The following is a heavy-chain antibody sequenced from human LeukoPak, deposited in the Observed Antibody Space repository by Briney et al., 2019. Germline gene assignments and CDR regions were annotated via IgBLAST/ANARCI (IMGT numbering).Heavy chain of an antibody. CDR2: IYYSGST. CDR3: ARGTGAYYYL. D-gene: IGHD3-22*01. J-gene: IGHJ3*01. V-gene: IGHV4-59*01. CDR1: GGSISDYY. Sequence: SETLSLTCTVSGGSISDYYWSWIRQPPGKELEWIGYIYYSGSTKYNPYLKSRVTISIDTSKNQSSLKLSSVTAADTALYYCARGTGAYYYLWGQGTMVTVSS.